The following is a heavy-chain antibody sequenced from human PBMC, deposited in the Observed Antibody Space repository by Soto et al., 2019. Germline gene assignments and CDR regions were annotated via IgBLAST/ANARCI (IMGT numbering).Heavy chain of an antibody. V-gene: IGHV3-30*04. J-gene: IGHJ4*02. Sequence: VGSLRLSCTGSGFPFNSLSLHWVRQGPDKGLEWVAVVSFDGKVTYYADSVKGRFTVSRDNSKNTIYLQANSLRAEDTAVYYCARQPYGDSQYFDYWGQGTPVTVSS. CDR1: GFPFNSLS. D-gene: IGHD2-21*02. CDR2: VSFDGKVT. CDR3: ARQPYGDSQYFDY.